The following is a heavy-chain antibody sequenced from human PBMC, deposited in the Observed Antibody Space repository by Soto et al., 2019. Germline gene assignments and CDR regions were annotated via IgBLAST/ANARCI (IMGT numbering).Heavy chain of an antibody. J-gene: IGHJ3*01. CDR1: GYTFTSYG. CDR2: IGTDTGNT. D-gene: IGHD3-16*01. CDR3: AREGTLRTDAFDL. V-gene: IGHV1-18*01. Sequence: ASVKVSCKASGYTFTSYGISWVRQAPGQGLEWMGWIGTDTGNTNYAQKLQDRVTMTRDTSTTTAYMELRSLTSDDTALCFCAREGTLRTDAFDLWGQGTMVTVSS.